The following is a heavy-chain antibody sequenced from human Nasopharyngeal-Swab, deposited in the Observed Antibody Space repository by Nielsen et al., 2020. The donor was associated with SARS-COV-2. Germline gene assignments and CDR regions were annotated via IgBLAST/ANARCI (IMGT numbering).Heavy chain of an antibody. CDR2: IYYSGST. V-gene: IGHV4-39*01. CDR3: ARHLEDYDFWTLAYGMDV. Sequence: WIRQPPGKGLEWIGSIYYSGSTYYNPSLKSRVTISVDTSKNQFSLKLSSVTAADTAVYYRARHLEDYDFWTLAYGMDVWGQGTTVTVSS. J-gene: IGHJ6*02. D-gene: IGHD3-3*01.